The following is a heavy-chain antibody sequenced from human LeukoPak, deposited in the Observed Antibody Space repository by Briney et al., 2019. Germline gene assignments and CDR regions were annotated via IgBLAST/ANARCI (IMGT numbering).Heavy chain of an antibody. Sequence: AGGSLRLACAAAGFTFSSYGMHWVRQAPGKWLGWLAFIGYDGSNKYYPDSVKGRFTISRDNSKNTLYLQMNSLRAEDTAVYYCARDRVWFDPWGQGTLVTVSS. V-gene: IGHV3-30*02. J-gene: IGHJ5*02. D-gene: IGHD3-10*01. CDR3: ARDRVWFDP. CDR1: GFTFSSYG. CDR2: IGYDGSNK.